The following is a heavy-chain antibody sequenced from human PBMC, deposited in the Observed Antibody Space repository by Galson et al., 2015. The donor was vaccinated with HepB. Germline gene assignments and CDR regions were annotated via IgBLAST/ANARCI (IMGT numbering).Heavy chain of an antibody. D-gene: IGHD1-14*01. CDR3: ARETPELHAFDV. CDR1: GFTFSRYY. J-gene: IGHJ3*01. CDR2: IKSTGGRI. Sequence: QSGAEVKKPGASVKVSCKATGFTFSRYYMHWVRQAPGQGLEWMGIIKSTGGRIIYARRFQGRVTMTRDTSTNTVYMEVSSLRPEDTAVYYCARETPELHAFDVWGQGTVVTVS. V-gene: IGHV1-46*01.